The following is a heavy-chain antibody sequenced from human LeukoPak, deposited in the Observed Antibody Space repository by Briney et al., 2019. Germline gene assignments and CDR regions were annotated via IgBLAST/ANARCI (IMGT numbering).Heavy chain of an antibody. CDR2: IYYSGST. J-gene: IGHJ4*02. CDR1: GGSISSGDYY. V-gene: IGHV4-30-4*01. D-gene: IGHD4-23*01. CDR3: ARDLLNEGNHLDY. Sequence: SQTLSLTCTVSGGSISSGDYYWSWIRQPPGKGLEWIGCIYYSGSTYYNPSLKSRVTISVDTSKNQFSLKLSSVTAADTAVYYCARDLLNEGNHLDYWGQGTLVTVSS.